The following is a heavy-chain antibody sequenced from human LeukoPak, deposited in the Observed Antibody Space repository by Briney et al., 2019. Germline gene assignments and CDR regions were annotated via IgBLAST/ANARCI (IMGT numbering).Heavy chain of an antibody. Sequence: GASVKVSCKASGYTFTGYYMHWVRQAPGQGLEWMGRINPNSGGTNYAQKFQGRVTMTRDTSISTAYMELSRLRSDDTAVYYCARAGPNHYYDSSGPKRDYYYYYGMDVWGQGTTVTVSS. D-gene: IGHD3-22*01. CDR2: INPNSGGT. CDR1: GYTFTGYY. J-gene: IGHJ6*02. CDR3: ARAGPNHYYDSSGPKRDYYYYYGMDV. V-gene: IGHV1-2*06.